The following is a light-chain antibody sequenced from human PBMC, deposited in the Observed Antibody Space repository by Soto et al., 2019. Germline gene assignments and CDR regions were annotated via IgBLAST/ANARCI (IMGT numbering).Light chain of an antibody. CDR1: SSDVGPHKF. CDR3: SSYSSSTTLV. V-gene: IGLV2-14*01. CDR2: EVS. Sequence: QSALTQPASVSGSPGQSITISCTGTSSDVGPHKFVSWYQQHPGEAPKLIIYEVSNRPSGVSNRFSGSKSGNTASLTISGLQAEDEADYYCSSYSSSTTLVFGEGTKVTVL. J-gene: IGLJ2*01.